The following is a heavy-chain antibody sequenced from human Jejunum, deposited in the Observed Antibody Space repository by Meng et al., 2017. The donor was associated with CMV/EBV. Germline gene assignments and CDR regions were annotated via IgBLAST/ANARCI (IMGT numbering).Heavy chain of an antibody. Sequence: GGSISSGDYYWSWIRQPPGKGLEWIGYIYYTGSTYYTPSLKSRVTISVDTSKNQFSLKLSSVTAADTAVYFRARHVPTSGWGAGFDYWGQGTLVTVSS. CDR1: GGSISSGDYY. V-gene: IGHV4-30-4*08. CDR3: ARHVPTSGWGAGFDY. CDR2: IYYTGST. D-gene: IGHD6-19*01. J-gene: IGHJ4*02.